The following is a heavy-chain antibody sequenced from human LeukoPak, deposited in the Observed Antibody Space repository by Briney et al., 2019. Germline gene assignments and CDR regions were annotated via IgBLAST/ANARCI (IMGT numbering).Heavy chain of an antibody. J-gene: IGHJ4*02. Sequence: GESLKISCKASGYSFTNYWIGWVRQMPGKGLECMGIIYPGDSDTRYSPSFQGQVTISADKSISTAYLHWSSLKASDTAMYYCAKLGAYSSSWYGFFDYWGQGTLVTVSS. CDR1: GYSFTNYW. CDR3: AKLGAYSSSWYGFFDY. D-gene: IGHD6-13*01. V-gene: IGHV5-51*01. CDR2: IYPGDSDT.